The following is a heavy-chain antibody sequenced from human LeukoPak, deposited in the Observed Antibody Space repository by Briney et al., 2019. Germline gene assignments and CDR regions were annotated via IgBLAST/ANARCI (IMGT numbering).Heavy chain of an antibody. CDR1: GFTFRIYG. J-gene: IGHJ4*02. CDR3: AKIAETSGSYGQGFDY. D-gene: IGHD1-26*01. Sequence: GGSLRLSCAASGFTFRIYGMNWVRQAPGKGLEWVSGISPSGDRTYYADSVKGRFTISRDNSKNTVFLQMNSLRTEDTAVFYCAKIAETSGSYGQGFDYWGQGTLVTVSS. V-gene: IGHV3-23*01. CDR2: ISPSGDRT.